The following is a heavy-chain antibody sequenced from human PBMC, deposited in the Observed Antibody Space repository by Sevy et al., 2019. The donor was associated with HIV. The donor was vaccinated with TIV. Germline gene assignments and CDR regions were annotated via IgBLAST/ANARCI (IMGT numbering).Heavy chain of an antibody. CDR1: GNTLSDLS. D-gene: IGHD3-16*01. Sequence: ASVKVSCKVCGNTLSDLSMHWVRQSPGKGFEWIGGFDPEDGEPIYARKFQGRVTVTEDTSTDTAYMELSSLRSEDTAVYYCASVGYYDSTAHKQDLGGYWGQGTLITVSS. CDR3: ASVGYYDSTAHKQDLGGY. CDR2: FDPEDGEP. J-gene: IGHJ4*02. V-gene: IGHV1-24*01.